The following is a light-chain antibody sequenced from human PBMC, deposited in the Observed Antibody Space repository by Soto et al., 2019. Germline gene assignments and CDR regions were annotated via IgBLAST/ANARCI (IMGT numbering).Light chain of an antibody. CDR1: QSVSSK. V-gene: IGKV3D-15*01. Sequence: EIVLTQSPATLSVSPGERATLSCRASQSVSSKLAWYHQKPGQAPRLLIYGASTRATGIPARFSGSGSGTEFTLSISSLQSEDSAVYYCQQYNNWPPITFGQGTRLEIK. CDR3: QQYNNWPPIT. J-gene: IGKJ5*01. CDR2: GAS.